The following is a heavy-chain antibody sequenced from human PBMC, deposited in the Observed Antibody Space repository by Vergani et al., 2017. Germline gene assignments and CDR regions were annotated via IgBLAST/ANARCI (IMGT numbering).Heavy chain of an antibody. J-gene: IGHJ6*02. Sequence: QVQLQESGPGLVKPSQTLSLTCSVSGGAVNSGSNFWTWIRQPAGKGLEWIGRTSTDGSTNYNPSLKSRVTVSVDTSKTQISLRRTSVTAEDTAVYYCARHLAYCGGDCYPYYYGMDVWGQGTTVTVSS. CDR1: GGAVNSGSNF. CDR2: TSTDGST. CDR3: ARHLAYCGGDCYPYYYGMDV. V-gene: IGHV4-61*02. D-gene: IGHD2-21*02.